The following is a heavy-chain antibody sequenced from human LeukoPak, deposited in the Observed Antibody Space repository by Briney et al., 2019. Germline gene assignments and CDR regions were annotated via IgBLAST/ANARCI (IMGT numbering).Heavy chain of an antibody. CDR2: INHSGST. J-gene: IGHJ6*03. CDR3: ARGIAARPGVMGAISYMDV. Sequence: TSETLSLTCAVYGGSFIGYYWSWIRQPPGKGLEWIGEINHSGSTNYNPSLKSRVTISVDTSKNQFSLKLSSVTAADPAVYYCARGIAARPGVMGAISYMDVWGKGTTVTVSS. CDR1: GGSFIGYY. D-gene: IGHD6-6*01. V-gene: IGHV4-34*01.